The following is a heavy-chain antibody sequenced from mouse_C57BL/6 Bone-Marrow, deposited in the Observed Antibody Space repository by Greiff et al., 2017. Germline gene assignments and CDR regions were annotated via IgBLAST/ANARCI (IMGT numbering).Heavy chain of an antibody. CDR1: GYTFTSYW. Sequence: QVQLQQPGAELVKPGASVKMSCKASGYTFTSYWITWVKQRPGQGLEWIGDIYPGSGSTNYNEKFKSKATLTVDTSSSTAYMQLSSLTSEYSAVYYCARSGYYALYYFDYWGQGTTLTVSS. V-gene: IGHV1-55*01. J-gene: IGHJ2*01. CDR2: IYPGSGST. D-gene: IGHD3-1*01. CDR3: ARSGYYALYYFDY.